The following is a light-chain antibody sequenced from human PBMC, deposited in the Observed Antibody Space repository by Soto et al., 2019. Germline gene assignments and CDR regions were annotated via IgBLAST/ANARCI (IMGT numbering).Light chain of an antibody. CDR1: QSVSSSY. V-gene: IGKV3-20*01. J-gene: IGKJ3*01. CDR2: GAS. CDR3: QQYGRSPFT. Sequence: EIVLTQSPGTLSLSPGERATLSCRASQSVSSSYLAWYQQKPGQAPRLLIYGASSRATGIPGRFSVSGSGTDFTLTISRLEPEDFAVYYCQQYGRSPFTFGPGTKGDIK.